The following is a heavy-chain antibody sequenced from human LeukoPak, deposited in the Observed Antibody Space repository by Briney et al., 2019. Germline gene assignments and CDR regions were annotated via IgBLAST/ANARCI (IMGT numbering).Heavy chain of an antibody. CDR3: ARGPRRDGFAH. V-gene: IGHV3-48*04. D-gene: IGHD5-24*01. CDR2: ISSSSSTI. J-gene: IGHJ4*02. CDR1: GFTFSSYS. Sequence: GGSLRLCCAASGFTFSSYSMNWVRRAPGKGLEWVSYISSSSSTIYYADSVKGRFTISRDNAKNSLYLQMNSLRAEDTAVYYCARGPRRDGFAHWGQGTLVTVSS.